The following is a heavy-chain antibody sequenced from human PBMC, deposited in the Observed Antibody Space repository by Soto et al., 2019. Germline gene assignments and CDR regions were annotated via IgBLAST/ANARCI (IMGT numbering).Heavy chain of an antibody. CDR1: GFTFSDHY. Sequence: EVQLVESGGDLVQPGGSLRLSCAVSGFTFSDHYMDWVRQAPGKGLEWVGRIRNIANSYTTDYAASVKGRFTISRDDSKNSLYLQINSLKTEDKAMYYCARRITGTPPADGGSWGQGTLVTVSS. D-gene: IGHD1-7*01. CDR3: ARRITGTPPADGGS. V-gene: IGHV3-72*01. J-gene: IGHJ5*02. CDR2: IRNIANSYTT.